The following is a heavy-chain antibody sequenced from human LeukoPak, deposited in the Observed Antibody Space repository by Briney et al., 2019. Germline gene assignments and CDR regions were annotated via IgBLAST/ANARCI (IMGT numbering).Heavy chain of an antibody. V-gene: IGHV3-23*01. CDR3: AKRDGYNSNPLKD. J-gene: IGHJ4*02. D-gene: IGHD5-24*01. CDR1: EFTFSSYA. CDR2: ISGSGSST. Sequence: GGSLRLSCAASEFTFSSYAMSWVRQAPGKGLEWVSAISGSGSSTYYADSVKGRFTISRDNSKNTLYLQMNSLRAEDTALYYCAKRDGYNSNPLKDWGQGTLVTVSS.